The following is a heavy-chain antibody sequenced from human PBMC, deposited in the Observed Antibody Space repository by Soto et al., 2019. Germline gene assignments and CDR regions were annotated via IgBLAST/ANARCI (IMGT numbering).Heavy chain of an antibody. Sequence: QVHLVQSGAEVKKPGASVKVSCKGSGYTFTSYGITWVRQAPGQGLEWMGWISAHNGNTDYAQKLQGRVTVTRDTSTSTAYMELRRLRSNDTAVYYCERGRYGDYWGQGAVVTVSS. CDR1: GYTFTSYG. CDR3: ERGRYGDY. CDR2: ISAHNGNT. V-gene: IGHV1-18*01. J-gene: IGHJ4*02. D-gene: IGHD1-1*01.